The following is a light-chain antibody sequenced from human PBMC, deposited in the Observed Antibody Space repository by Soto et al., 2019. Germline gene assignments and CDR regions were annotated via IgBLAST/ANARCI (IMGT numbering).Light chain of an antibody. CDR2: ADD. Sequence: SYELTQPPSVSVAPGQTARIMCGGNNIESKSVHWYQQKAGQAPVLVVYADDDRPSGIPERFSGSNSGNTATLTITRVEAGDEADYFCQVWDSSRDRHVFGSGTKLTVL. CDR1: NIESKS. CDR3: QVWDSSRDRHV. V-gene: IGLV3-21*02. J-gene: IGLJ1*01.